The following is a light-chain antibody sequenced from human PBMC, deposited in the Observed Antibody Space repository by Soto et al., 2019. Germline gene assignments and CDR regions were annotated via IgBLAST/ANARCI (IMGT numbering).Light chain of an antibody. CDR1: QPIDRKF. CDR2: GAS. CDR3: QRFDASLFT. J-gene: IGKJ4*01. Sequence: EVVLTQSPGTLSLSPGERATLSCRASQPIDRKFLAWYQQKPGQAPRLLIHGASTRATGVPDRFSGSGSERDFSLTISSLEPEDFAVYFCQRFDASLFTFGGGTKVEI. V-gene: IGKV3-20*01.